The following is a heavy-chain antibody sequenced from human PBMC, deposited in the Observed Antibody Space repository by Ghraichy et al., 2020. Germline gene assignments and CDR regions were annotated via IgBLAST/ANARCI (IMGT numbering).Heavy chain of an antibody. J-gene: IGHJ4*02. D-gene: IGHD1-26*01. V-gene: IGHV3-72*01. CDR1: GLTFSDHH. CDR3: GTWMYRNTCH. CDR2: SRYKADSYSA. Sequence: GGSLRLSCVASGLTFSDHHMDWVRQAPGKGLEWIGRSRYKADSYSAEYAASVKGRFSISRDESKNSLYLQMNRLKSEDTAVDFCGTWMYRNTCHWGQGTLVTVSS.